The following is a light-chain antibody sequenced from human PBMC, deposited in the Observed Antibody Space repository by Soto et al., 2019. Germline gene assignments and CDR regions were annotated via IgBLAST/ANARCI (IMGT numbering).Light chain of an antibody. CDR3: SSYTSISTVV. V-gene: IGLV2-14*03. CDR1: SSDVGGYNF. Sequence: QSALTQPASVSGSPGQSITISCTGTSSDVGGYNFVSWYQQHPGKAPKLMIHDVSDLLSGVSNRFSGSKSGNTASLTISGLQAEDEADYYCSSYTSISTVVFGGGTKVTVL. CDR2: DVS. J-gene: IGLJ3*02.